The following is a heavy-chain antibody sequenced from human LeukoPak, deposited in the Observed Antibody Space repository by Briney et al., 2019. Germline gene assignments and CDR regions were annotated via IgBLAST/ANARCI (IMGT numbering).Heavy chain of an antibody. D-gene: IGHD5-18*01. CDR3: ARDPFNTAMVRAYYGMDV. V-gene: IGHV4-39*07. CDR1: GGSISTSTYY. Sequence: PSETLSLTCTVSGGSISTSTYYWGWIRQPPGKGLEWIGTIYYSGSTYYNPSLKSRVTISVDTSKNQFSLKLSSVTAADTAVYYCARDPFNTAMVRAYYGMDVWGQGTTVTVSS. CDR2: IYYSGST. J-gene: IGHJ6*02.